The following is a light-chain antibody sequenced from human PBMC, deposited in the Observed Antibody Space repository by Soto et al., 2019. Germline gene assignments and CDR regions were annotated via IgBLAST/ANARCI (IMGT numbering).Light chain of an antibody. Sequence: QSVLTQPASVSGSPGQSITISCTGTSSDVGAYNYVSWYQQEPGKAPKLMIHDVSNRPSGVSNRFSGSKSGNTASLTISGLQAEDEADYYCRSYKSSDTNVFGTGTKLTVL. J-gene: IGLJ1*01. V-gene: IGLV2-14*03. CDR2: DVS. CDR1: SSDVGAYNY. CDR3: RSYKSSDTNV.